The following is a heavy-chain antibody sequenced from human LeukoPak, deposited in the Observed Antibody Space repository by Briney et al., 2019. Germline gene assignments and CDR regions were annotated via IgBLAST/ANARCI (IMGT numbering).Heavy chain of an antibody. D-gene: IGHD3-10*01. CDR1: GFTFDDYA. Sequence: PGGSLRLSCAASGFTFDDYAMHWVRQAPGKGLEWVSGISWNSGSIGYADSVKGRFTISRDNAKNSLYLQMNSLRAEDTALYYCAKGYGSGSYDAFDIWGQGTMVTVSS. V-gene: IGHV3-9*01. CDR3: AKGYGSGSYDAFDI. CDR2: ISWNSGSI. J-gene: IGHJ3*02.